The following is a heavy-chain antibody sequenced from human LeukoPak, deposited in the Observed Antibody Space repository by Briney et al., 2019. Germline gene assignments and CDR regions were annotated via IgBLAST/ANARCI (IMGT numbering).Heavy chain of an antibody. CDR3: ARLGFYFDY. CDR2: IKQDGSEK. J-gene: IGHJ4*02. V-gene: IGHV3-7*01. CDR1: GFTFSSYA. Sequence: GGSLRLSCAASGFTFSSYAMSWVRQAPGKGLEWVANIKQDGSEKYYVDSVKGRFTISRDNAKNSLYLQMNSLRAEDTAVYYCARLGFYFDYWGQGTLVTVSS. D-gene: IGHD3-16*01.